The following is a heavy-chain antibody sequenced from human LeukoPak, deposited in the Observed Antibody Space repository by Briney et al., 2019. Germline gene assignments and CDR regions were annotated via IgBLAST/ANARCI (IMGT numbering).Heavy chain of an antibody. J-gene: IGHJ4*02. D-gene: IGHD1-1*01. CDR3: AKDANWTSPHRYYFDY. CDR2: ISYDGSVK. CDR1: GFTFSSHG. V-gene: IGHV3-30*18. Sequence: GRSLRLSCAASGFTFSSHGMHWVRQAPGKGLEWVAAISYDGSVKYYADSVKGRFTISRDNSKNTLYLQMNSLRAEDTAVYYCAKDANWTSPHRYYFDYWGQGTLVTVSS.